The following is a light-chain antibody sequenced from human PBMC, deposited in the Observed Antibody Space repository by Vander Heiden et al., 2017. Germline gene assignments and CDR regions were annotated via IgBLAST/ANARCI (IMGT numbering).Light chain of an antibody. V-gene: IGKV1-39*01. CDR2: AAS. Sequence: IQMTQSPSSLSASVGDRVTITCRASQSISSFLNWYQQKPGKAPKLLIYAASSLQSGVPSRFSGSGSGTDFTLTVTSRQPEDFATYYCQQRVTTPKTFGQGTKVEIK. CDR3: QQRVTTPKT. J-gene: IGKJ1*01. CDR1: QSISSF.